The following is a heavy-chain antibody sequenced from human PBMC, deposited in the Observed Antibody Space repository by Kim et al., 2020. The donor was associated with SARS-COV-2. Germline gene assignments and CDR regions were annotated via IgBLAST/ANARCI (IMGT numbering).Heavy chain of an antibody. D-gene: IGHD4-17*01. J-gene: IGHJ2*01. CDR2: IYYSGGT. CDR3: ASQTFPAYGGRGYGWYFDL. Sequence: SETLSLTCTVSGGSISSYYWSWIRQPPGKGLEWIGFIYYSGGTNYNPSFKVRVTISEDTSKNQFSLNLSSVTAADTAVYYCASQTFPAYGGRGYGWYFDLWGRGTLVTVSS. CDR1: GGSISSYY. V-gene: IGHV4-59*01.